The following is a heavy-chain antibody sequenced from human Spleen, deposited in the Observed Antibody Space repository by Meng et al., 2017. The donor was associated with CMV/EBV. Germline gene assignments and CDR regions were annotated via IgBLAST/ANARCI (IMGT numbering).Heavy chain of an antibody. J-gene: IGHJ5*02. CDR1: YY. V-gene: IGHV1-2*02. CDR2: INPNSGGT. CDR3: ARDTAHYDFWSGYSGGRGWFDP. D-gene: IGHD3-3*01. Sequence: YYMHWVRQAPGQGLEWMGWINPNSGGTNYAQKFQGRVTMTRDTSISTAYMELSRLRSDDTAVYYCARDTAHYDFWSGYSGGRGWFDPWGQGTLVTVSS.